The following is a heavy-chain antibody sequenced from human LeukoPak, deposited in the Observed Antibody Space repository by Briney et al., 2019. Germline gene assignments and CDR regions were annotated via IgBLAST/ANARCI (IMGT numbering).Heavy chain of an antibody. Sequence: GGSLRLSCAASGFTLSSYGMHWVPQAPGKGLEWVAYIRYDGSNKYYADSVKGRYTISRDNSKNTLYLQMNNLRAEDTAVFYCAKDRSSGWYEYFHHWGQGTLVSVSS. D-gene: IGHD6-19*01. CDR1: GFTLSSYG. J-gene: IGHJ1*01. CDR2: IRYDGSNK. CDR3: AKDRSSGWYEYFHH. V-gene: IGHV3-30*02.